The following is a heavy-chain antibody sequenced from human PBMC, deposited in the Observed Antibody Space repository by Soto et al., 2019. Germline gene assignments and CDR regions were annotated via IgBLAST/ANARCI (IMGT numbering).Heavy chain of an antibody. CDR1: GGSISSYY. V-gene: IGHV4-59*08. J-gene: IGHJ4*02. CDR3: ARIGPGYGDYGIDY. Sequence: PSETLSLTCTVSGGSISSYYWSWIRQPPGKGLEWIGYIYYSGSTNYNPSLKSRVTISVDTSKNQFSLKLSSVTAADTAVYYCARIGPGYGDYGIDYWGQGTLVTVSS. CDR2: IYYSGST. D-gene: IGHD4-17*01.